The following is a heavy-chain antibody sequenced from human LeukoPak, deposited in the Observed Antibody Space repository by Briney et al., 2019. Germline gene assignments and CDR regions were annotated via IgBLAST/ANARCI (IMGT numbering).Heavy chain of an antibody. CDR1: GFTFSSYW. V-gene: IGHV3-7*01. Sequence: AGVSLRLSSAASGFTFSSYWMSWVRQALGKGLEWVANIKQDGSEKYYVDSVKGRFTISRDNAKNSLYLQMNSLRAEDTAVYYCARDNRLPIHWGQGTLVTVSS. J-gene: IGHJ4*02. CDR3: ARDNRLPIH. CDR2: IKQDGSEK. D-gene: IGHD6-25*01.